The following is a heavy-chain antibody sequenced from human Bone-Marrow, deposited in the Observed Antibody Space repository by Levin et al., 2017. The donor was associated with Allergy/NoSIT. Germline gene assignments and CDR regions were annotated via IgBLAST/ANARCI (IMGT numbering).Heavy chain of an antibody. CDR3: ARSLHGDGSGSYHGGKDYYYDGMDV. CDR1: GYTFTSYD. Sequence: PGESLKISCKASGYTFTSYDINWVRQATGQGLEWMGWMNPNSGNTGYAQKFQGRVTMTRNTSISTAYMELSSLRSEDTAVYYCARSLHGDGSGSYHGGKDYYYDGMDVWGQGTTVTVSS. CDR2: MNPNSGNT. J-gene: IGHJ6*02. D-gene: IGHD3-10*01. V-gene: IGHV1-8*01.